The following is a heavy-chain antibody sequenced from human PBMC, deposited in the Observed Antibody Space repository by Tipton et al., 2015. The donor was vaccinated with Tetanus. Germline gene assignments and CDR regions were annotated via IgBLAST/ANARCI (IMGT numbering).Heavy chain of an antibody. Sequence: SLRLSCAASGFTFSTYGMHWVRQAPGKGPEWVAAISYDASTQYYADSVKGRFTISRDKSKNTLFLQMDSLRPEDTAVYYCARKWDIVAVSAANYYGLDVWGQGTTVTVSS. J-gene: IGHJ6*02. CDR2: ISYDASTQ. CDR3: ARKWDIVAVSAANYYGLDV. D-gene: IGHD2-2*01. V-gene: IGHV3-30*03. CDR1: GFTFSTYG.